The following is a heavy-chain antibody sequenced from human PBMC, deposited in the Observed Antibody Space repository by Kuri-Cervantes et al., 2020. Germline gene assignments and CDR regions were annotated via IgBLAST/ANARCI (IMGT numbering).Heavy chain of an antibody. CDR3: ARDHYDFWSGSWGVYGTDL. V-gene: IGHV3-33*08. CDR2: IWYDGSNK. Sequence: GGSLRLSCAASGFTFSSYGMHWVRQAPGKGLEWVAVIWYDGSNKYYADSVKGRFTISRDNSKNTLYLQMNSLRAEDTAVYYCARDHYDFWSGSWGVYGTDLWGQGTTVTVSS. CDR1: GFTFSSYG. D-gene: IGHD3-3*01. J-gene: IGHJ6*02.